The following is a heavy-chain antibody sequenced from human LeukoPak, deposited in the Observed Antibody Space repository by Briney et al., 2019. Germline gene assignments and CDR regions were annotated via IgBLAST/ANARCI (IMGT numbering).Heavy chain of an antibody. Sequence: KAGGSLRLSCAASGFTFGSFSMTWVRQAPGKGLEWVSTISSSGSGTYIYYADPVKGRFTISRDNAKNSLYLQMNSLRAEDTAVYYCARDPGRSGGSCYSDYWGQGTLVTVSS. V-gene: IGHV3-21*01. CDR2: ISSSGSGTYI. CDR3: ARDPGRSGGSCYSDY. D-gene: IGHD2-15*01. J-gene: IGHJ4*02. CDR1: GFTFGSFS.